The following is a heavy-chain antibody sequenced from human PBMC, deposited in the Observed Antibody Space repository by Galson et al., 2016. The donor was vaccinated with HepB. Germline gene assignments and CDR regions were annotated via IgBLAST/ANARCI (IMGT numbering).Heavy chain of an antibody. V-gene: IGHV1-69*13. D-gene: IGHD4-23*01. CDR3: ATEGKGGKSRRDYYYGMDV. CDR1: GGTFTSYP. Sequence: SVKVSCKASGGTFTSYPISWVRQAPGQGLEWMGGIIPIFGTANYAQKFQGRVTITADESTRTAYMELSSLRSEDTAVYYCATEGKGGKSRRDYYYGMDVWGQGTTVTVSS. J-gene: IGHJ6*02. CDR2: IIPIFGTA.